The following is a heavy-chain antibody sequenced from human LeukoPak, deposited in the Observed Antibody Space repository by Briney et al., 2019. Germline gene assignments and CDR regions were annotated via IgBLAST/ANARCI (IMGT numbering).Heavy chain of an antibody. CDR1: GFTFSSYW. V-gene: IGHV3-74*01. CDR3: ARDLRSKPRVAGLDY. D-gene: IGHD6-13*01. CDR2: INSDGSST. Sequence: GGSLRLSCAASGFTFSSYWMHWVRQAPGKGLVWVSRINSDGSSTSYADSVKGRFTTSRDNAKNTLYLQMNSLRAEDTAVYYRARDLRSKPRVAGLDYWGQGTLVTVSS. J-gene: IGHJ4*02.